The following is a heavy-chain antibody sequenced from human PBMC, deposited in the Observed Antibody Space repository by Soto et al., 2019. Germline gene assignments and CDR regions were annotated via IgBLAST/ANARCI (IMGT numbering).Heavy chain of an antibody. CDR2: IKQAGSTK. J-gene: IGHJ2*01. CDR3: ARDSDDYGDYGGYFDL. Sequence: EVQLVESGGGLVQPGGSLRLSCAASGFTFSKYWVSWVRQAPGKGLEWLADIKQAGSTKYFLDSVKGRFTISRDNAENSLSLQMNSLRAEDTAVYYCARDSDDYGDYGGYFDLWGRGTLVTVSS. D-gene: IGHD4-17*01. V-gene: IGHV3-7*01. CDR1: GFTFSKYW.